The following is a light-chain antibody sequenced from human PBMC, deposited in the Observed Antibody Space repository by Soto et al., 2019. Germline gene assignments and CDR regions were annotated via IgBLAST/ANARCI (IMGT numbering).Light chain of an antibody. J-gene: IGLJ2*01. CDR2: LNSDGSH. CDR1: SGHSNYA. V-gene: IGLV4-69*01. CDR3: QSWGSGIVV. Sequence: QPVLTQSPSASASLGASVKLTCTLNSGHSNYAIAWHQQRPEKGPRYLMKLNSDGSHPKGGGIPDRFSGSSSGAERYLTISSLQYEDEADYYCQSWGSGIVVFGGGTKLTVL.